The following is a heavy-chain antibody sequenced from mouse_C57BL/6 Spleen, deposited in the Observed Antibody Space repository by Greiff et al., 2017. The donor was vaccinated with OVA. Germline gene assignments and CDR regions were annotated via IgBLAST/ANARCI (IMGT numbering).Heavy chain of an antibody. D-gene: IGHD4-1*01. J-gene: IGHJ4*01. Sequence: QVHVKQSRAELVRPGTSVKMSCKASGYTFTNYWIGWAKQRPGHGLEWIGDIYPGGGYTNSNEKIKGKATLTADKASSTAYMQFSSLTSENSTIYYWARCYLGAMDYWGQGTSVTVSS. V-gene: IGHV1-63*01. CDR3: ARCYLGAMDY. CDR2: IYPGGGYT. CDR1: GYTFTNYW.